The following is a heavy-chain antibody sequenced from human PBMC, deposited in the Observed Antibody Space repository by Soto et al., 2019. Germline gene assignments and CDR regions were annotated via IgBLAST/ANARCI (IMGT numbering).Heavy chain of an antibody. D-gene: IGHD4-17*01. Sequence: GGSLRLSCAASGFTFSGSAMHWVRQASGKGLEWVGRIRSKANSYATAYAASVKGRFTISRDDSKNTAYLQMNSLKTEDTAVYYCTRLFTVRPSSQEFSGMDVWGQGTTVTVSS. V-gene: IGHV3-73*01. CDR2: IRSKANSYAT. CDR1: GFTFSGSA. J-gene: IGHJ6*02. CDR3: TRLFTVRPSSQEFSGMDV.